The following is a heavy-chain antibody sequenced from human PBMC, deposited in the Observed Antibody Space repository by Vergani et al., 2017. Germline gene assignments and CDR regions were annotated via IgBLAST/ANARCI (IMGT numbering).Heavy chain of an antibody. V-gene: IGHV3-30*18. J-gene: IGHJ4*02. Sequence: QVQLVESGGGVVQPGRSLRLSCAASGFTFSSYGMHWVRQAPGKGLEWVAVISYDGSNKYYADSVKGRFTISRDNSKNTLYLQMNSLRAEDTAVYYCAKGEQWLVPANFDYWGQGTLVTVSS. D-gene: IGHD6-19*01. CDR1: GFTFSSYG. CDR3: AKGEQWLVPANFDY. CDR2: ISYDGSNK.